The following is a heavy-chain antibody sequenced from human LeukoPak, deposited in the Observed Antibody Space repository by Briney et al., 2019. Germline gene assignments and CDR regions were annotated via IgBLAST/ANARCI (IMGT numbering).Heavy chain of an antibody. CDR2: ISPTGSTT. J-gene: IGHJ4*02. D-gene: IGHD6-6*01. CDR1: GFSFSGHW. V-gene: IGHV3-74*01. Sequence: QTGGSLRLSCTASGFSFSGHWMHWARQLPGKGLVWVSRISPTGSTTSYADSVKGRFTVSRDNAKNTLYLQVNNLRAEDTAVYYCAPGPNSNWSGLDFWGQGTLLTVSS. CDR3: APGPNSNWSGLDF.